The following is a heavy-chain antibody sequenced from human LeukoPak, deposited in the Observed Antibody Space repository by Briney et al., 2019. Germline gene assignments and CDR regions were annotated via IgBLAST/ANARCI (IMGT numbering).Heavy chain of an antibody. CDR2: IYYTGNT. CDR1: GDSISTYY. J-gene: IGHJ5*02. V-gene: IGHV4-59*01. Sequence: SGTLSLTCTVSGDSISTYYWSWIRQPPGKGLEWIGYIYYTGNTNYNPSLKSRVTISLDTSKNQFSLKLNSVTAADTAVYYCARKYSSSSYNWFDPWGQGTLVTVSS. D-gene: IGHD6-13*01. CDR3: ARKYSSSSYNWFDP.